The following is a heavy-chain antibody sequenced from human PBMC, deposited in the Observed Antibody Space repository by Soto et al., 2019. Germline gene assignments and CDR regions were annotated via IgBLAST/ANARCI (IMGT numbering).Heavy chain of an antibody. Sequence: SEARSLTRAGYGGSFSGEYWSGSRHPPGKGLEWIGEINHSGSTNYNPSLKSRVTISVDTSKNQFSLKLSSVTAADTAVYYCARASVGRYSSSWYSAPGYYWGQGTLVTGS. D-gene: IGHD6-13*01. J-gene: IGHJ4*02. CDR3: ARASVGRYSSSWYSAPGYY. V-gene: IGHV4-34*01. CDR1: GGSFSGEY. CDR2: INHSGST.